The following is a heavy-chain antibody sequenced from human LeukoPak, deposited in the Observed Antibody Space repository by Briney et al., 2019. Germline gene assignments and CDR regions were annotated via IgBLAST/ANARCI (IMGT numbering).Heavy chain of an antibody. V-gene: IGHV4-4*02. J-gene: IGHJ4*02. Sequence: SETLSLTCTVSGGSISSSNWWSWVRQPPGEGLEWIGEIYHSGSTNYNPSLKSRVTISVDKSKNQFSLKLSSVTAADTAVYYCARGEKYYYDSSGYYRYVFYFDYWGQGTLVTVSS. D-gene: IGHD3-22*01. CDR1: GGSISSSNW. CDR3: ARGEKYYYDSSGYYRYVFYFDY. CDR2: IYHSGST.